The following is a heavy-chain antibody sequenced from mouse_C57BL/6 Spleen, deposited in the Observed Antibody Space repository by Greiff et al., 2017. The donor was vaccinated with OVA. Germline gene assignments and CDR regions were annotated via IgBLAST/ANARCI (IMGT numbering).Heavy chain of an antibody. CDR3: ARANKKVITTVVATGAMDY. Sequence: EVKLMESGGGLVKPGGSLKLSCAASGFTFSSYAMSWVRQTPEQRLEWVATISDGGSYTSYPDNVKGRFTISRDHAKNNLYLQMGHLKSEDTAMYYCARANKKVITTVVATGAMDYWGQGTSVTVSS. D-gene: IGHD1-1*01. J-gene: IGHJ4*01. CDR1: GFTFSSYA. V-gene: IGHV5-4*03. CDR2: ISDGGSYT.